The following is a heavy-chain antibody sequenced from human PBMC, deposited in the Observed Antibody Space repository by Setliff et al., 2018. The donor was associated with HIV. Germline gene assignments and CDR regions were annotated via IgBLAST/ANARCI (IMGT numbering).Heavy chain of an antibody. CDR1: GYTFTGFY. J-gene: IGHJ3*02. V-gene: IGHV1-2*02. CDR2: INPDSGAT. D-gene: IGHD3-22*01. Sequence: GASVKVSCKPSGYTFTGFYIHWVRQAPGQGLEWMGWINPDSGATKYAQKFQGRVTMTRDTSVTTAYLEVNSLRSHDTAIFYCAGVPGRYDSSGYAFDIWGQGTMVTVSS. CDR3: AGVPGRYDSSGYAFDI.